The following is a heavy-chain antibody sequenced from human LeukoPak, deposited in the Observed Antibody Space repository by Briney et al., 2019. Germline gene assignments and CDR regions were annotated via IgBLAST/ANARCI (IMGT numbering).Heavy chain of an antibody. D-gene: IGHD4-17*01. V-gene: IGHV4-61*01. Sequence: SETLSLTCTVSGGSVSSGNYYWTWIRQPPGKGLEWIGYNSYSGSANYNPSLKSRVTILLDTSKNQFSLKLSSVTAADTAIYSCARRVSGDYGHWFDPWGQGTLVTVSP. J-gene: IGHJ5*02. CDR3: ARRVSGDYGHWFDP. CDR1: GGSVSSGNYY. CDR2: NSYSGSA.